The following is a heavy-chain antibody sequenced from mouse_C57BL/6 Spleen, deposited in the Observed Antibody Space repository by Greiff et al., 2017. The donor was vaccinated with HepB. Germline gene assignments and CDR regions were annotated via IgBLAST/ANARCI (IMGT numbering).Heavy chain of an antibody. Sequence: VKLMESGPELVKPGASVKISCKASGYAFSSSWMNWVKQRPGKGLEWIGRIYPGDGDTNYNGKFKGKATLTADKSSSTAYMQLSSLTSEDSAVYFCARGVYPPMDYWGQGTSVTVSS. CDR2: IYPGDGDT. V-gene: IGHV1-82*01. CDR1: GYAFSSSW. CDR3: ARGVYPPMDY. J-gene: IGHJ4*01. D-gene: IGHD2-1*01.